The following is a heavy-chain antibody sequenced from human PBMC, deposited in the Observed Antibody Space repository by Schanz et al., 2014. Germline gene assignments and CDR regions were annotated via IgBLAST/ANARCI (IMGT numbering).Heavy chain of an antibody. J-gene: IGHJ4*02. Sequence: GQLAESGGGVVQPGRSLRLSCAAYGFTLSSYAMHWVRQAPGKGLEWVAVISYDGSNKYYADSVKGRFTISRDNSKNTLYLQMNTLRAEDTAVYYCARDRRYCSGGSCLTFDYWGQGTLVTVSS. CDR3: ARDRRYCSGGSCLTFDY. CDR1: GFTLSSYA. CDR2: ISYDGSNK. V-gene: IGHV3-30-3*01. D-gene: IGHD2-15*01.